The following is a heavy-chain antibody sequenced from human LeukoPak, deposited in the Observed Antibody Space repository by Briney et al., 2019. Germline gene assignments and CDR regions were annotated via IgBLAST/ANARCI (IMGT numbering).Heavy chain of an antibody. D-gene: IGHD3-22*01. CDR1: GFTFSSYG. J-gene: IGHJ4*02. V-gene: IGHV3-30*18. Sequence: GGSLRLSCAASGFTFSSYGMHWVRQAPGKGLEWVAVISYDGSNKYYADSVKGRFTISRDNSKNTLYLQMNSLRAEDTAVYYCAKDHYRLRTIIVVVSSVDYWGQGALVTVSS. CDR3: AKDHYRLRTIIVVVSSVDY. CDR2: ISYDGSNK.